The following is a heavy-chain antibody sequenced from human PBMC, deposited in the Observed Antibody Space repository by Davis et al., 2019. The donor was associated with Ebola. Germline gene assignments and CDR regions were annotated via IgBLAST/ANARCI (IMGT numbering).Heavy chain of an antibody. Sequence: GGSLRLSCETSGFIFRNYVMSWVRQAPGKGLEWVSYISSSSSYTNYADSVRGRFTISRVNAKNSLYLQMNSLRAEDTAVYYCARRIIGGSPDYWGQGTLVTVSS. CDR3: ARRIIGGSPDY. D-gene: IGHD1-26*01. CDR2: ISSSSSYT. V-gene: IGHV3-11*06. J-gene: IGHJ4*02. CDR1: GFIFRNYV.